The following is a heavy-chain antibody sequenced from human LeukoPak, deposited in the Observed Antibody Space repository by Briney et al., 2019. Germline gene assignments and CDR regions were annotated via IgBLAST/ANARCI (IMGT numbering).Heavy chain of an antibody. D-gene: IGHD6-19*01. CDR3: AREVAVAGYFDY. V-gene: IGHV1-18*01. J-gene: IGHJ4*02. CDR1: GYTFTSYG. Sequence: ASVKVSCKASGYTFTSYGISWVRQAPGQGLEWMGWISAYNGNTNYAQKLQGRVTINTDTSTSTAYMELRSLRSDDTAVYYCAREVAVAGYFDYWGQGTLVTVSS. CDR2: ISAYNGNT.